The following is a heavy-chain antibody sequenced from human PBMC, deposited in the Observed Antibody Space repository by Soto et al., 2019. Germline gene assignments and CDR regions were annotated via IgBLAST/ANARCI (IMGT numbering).Heavy chain of an antibody. D-gene: IGHD3-16*01. J-gene: IGHJ4*02. CDR3: MKTSSYAGAYGY. CDR1: GCTFDNFS. CDR2: ISGNGGIT. Sequence: GGPLRLSCSAAGCTFDNFSLHWARGAAGRGLEYVSAISGNGGITDYADSVKGRFTISRDNSKNTLYLQMSSLRTEDTAGYYCMKTSSYAGAYGYWGQGTLVTGSS. V-gene: IGHV3-64D*08.